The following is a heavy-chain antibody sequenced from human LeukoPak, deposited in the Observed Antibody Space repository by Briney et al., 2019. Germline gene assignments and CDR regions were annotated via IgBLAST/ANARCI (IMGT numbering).Heavy chain of an antibody. CDR1: GGSISSYY. D-gene: IGHD2-2*02. Sequence: SETLSLTCTVSGGSISSYYWSWIRQPPGKGLEWIGYIYTSGSTNYNPSLKSRVTISVDTSKNQFSLKLSSVTAADTAVYYCASPGSYCSSTSCYTAAEYFQHWGQGTLVTVSS. J-gene: IGHJ1*01. CDR3: ASPGSYCSSTSCYTAAEYFQH. CDR2: IYTSGST. V-gene: IGHV4-4*09.